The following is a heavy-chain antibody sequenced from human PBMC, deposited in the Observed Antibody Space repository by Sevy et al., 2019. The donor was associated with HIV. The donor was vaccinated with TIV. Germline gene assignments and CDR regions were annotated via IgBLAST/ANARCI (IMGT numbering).Heavy chain of an antibody. J-gene: IGHJ4*02. V-gene: IGHV3-7*04. CDR1: GFSFSSYW. Sequence: GGSLRLSCAASGFSFSSYWMHWVRQAPGKGLEGVANIKQDESEKYYVASVKGRLTISRDNAKNSVYLQMNSLRPEDTAIYYCARGNSGSFDYWGQGTLVTVSS. CDR2: IKQDESEK. D-gene: IGHD3-22*01. CDR3: ARGNSGSFDY.